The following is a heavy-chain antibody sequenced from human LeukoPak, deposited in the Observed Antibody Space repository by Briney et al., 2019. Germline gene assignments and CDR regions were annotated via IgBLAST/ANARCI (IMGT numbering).Heavy chain of an antibody. D-gene: IGHD3-10*01. CDR3: AKDRGGSYYGGGQNYYFDY. V-gene: IGHV3-30*18. Sequence: PGGSLRLSCAASGFTFSAYGMHWVRQAPGKGLEWLALISSDVSDEYYADSVKGRFTISRDNSKNTVDLQMNSLRAEDTAVYHCAKDRGGSYYGGGQNYYFDYWGQGTLVTASS. CDR1: GFTFSAYG. J-gene: IGHJ4*02. CDR2: ISSDVSDE.